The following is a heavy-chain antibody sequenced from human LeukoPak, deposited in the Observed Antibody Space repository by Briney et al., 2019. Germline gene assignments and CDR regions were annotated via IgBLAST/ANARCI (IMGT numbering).Heavy chain of an antibody. CDR3: ARESSSSGRYFDY. J-gene: IGHJ4*02. D-gene: IGHD6-6*01. CDR2: INSDGSGT. CDR1: GFTFTSYW. V-gene: IGHV3-74*01. Sequence: GGSLRLSCTASGFTFTSYWMHWVRQAPGTGLVWASRINSDGSGTNCADSVKGRFTISRDNAKNTLFLQMNSLRAEDTAVYYCARESSSSGRYFDYWGQGTLVTVSS.